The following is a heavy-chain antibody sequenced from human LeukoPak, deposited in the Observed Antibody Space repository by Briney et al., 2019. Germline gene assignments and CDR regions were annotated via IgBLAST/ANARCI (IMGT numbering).Heavy chain of an antibody. CDR1: GFTVSSYA. CDR2: ISYDGSNK. J-gene: IGHJ4*02. Sequence: GGSLRLSCAASGFTVSSYAMHWVRQTPGKGLEWVAVISYDGSNKYYADSVKGRFTISRDNSKNTLYLQMNSLRAEDTAVYYCAGSRGIVGAVYDYWGQGTLVTVSS. V-gene: IGHV3-30*01. D-gene: IGHD1-26*01. CDR3: AGSRGIVGAVYDY.